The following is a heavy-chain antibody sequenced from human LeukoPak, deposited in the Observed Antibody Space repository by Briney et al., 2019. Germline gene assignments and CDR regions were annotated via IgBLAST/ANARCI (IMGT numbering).Heavy chain of an antibody. CDR3: ARDLVREDGNNWFDP. Sequence: SETLSLTCTVSGGSISSYYWSWIRQPPGKGLEWIGYIYYSGSTNYNPSLQSRVTISVDTSKNQFSLKLSSVTAADTAVYYCARDLVREDGNNWFDPWGQGTLVTVSS. V-gene: IGHV4-59*01. J-gene: IGHJ5*02. D-gene: IGHD3-10*01. CDR1: GGSISSYY. CDR2: IYYSGST.